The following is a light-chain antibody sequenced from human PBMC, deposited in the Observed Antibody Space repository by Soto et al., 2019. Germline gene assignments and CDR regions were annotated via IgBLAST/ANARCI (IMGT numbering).Light chain of an antibody. V-gene: IGKV1-5*01. CDR3: QQYSSYWT. J-gene: IGKJ1*01. CDR2: DAT. CDR1: QSVRNY. Sequence: DIQMTQSPSSLSASVGDRVTITCRASQSVRNYLNWYQQKPGKAPKLLIHDATSLESGVPSRFSGSGSGTEFTLTISSLQPDDFATYYCQQYSSYWTFAQGTKVDIK.